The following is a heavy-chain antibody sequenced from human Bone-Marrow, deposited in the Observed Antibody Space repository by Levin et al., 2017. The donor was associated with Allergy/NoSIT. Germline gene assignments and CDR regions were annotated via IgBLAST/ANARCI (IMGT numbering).Heavy chain of an antibody. J-gene: IGHJ6*02. V-gene: IGHV3-33*01. D-gene: IGHD3-3*01. CDR1: GFTFSTYG. CDR3: AREGRGIFGVVIHQKSYYDYGMDV. CDR2: IWYDGSKK. Sequence: GESLKISCAASGFTFSTYGMHWVRQAPGKGLEWVAVIWYDGSKKYYADSVKGRFTISRDNSKNTLYLQMNSLRAEDTAVYYCAREGRGIFGVVIHQKSYYDYGMDVWGQGTTVTVSS.